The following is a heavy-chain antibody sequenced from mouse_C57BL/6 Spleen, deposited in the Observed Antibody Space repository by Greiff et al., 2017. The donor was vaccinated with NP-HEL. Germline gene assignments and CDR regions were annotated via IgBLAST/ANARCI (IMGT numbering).Heavy chain of an antibody. V-gene: IGHV5-9*01. Sequence: EVMLVESGGGLVKPGGSLKLSCAASGFTFSSYTMSWVRQTPEKRLEWVATISGGGGNTYYPDSVKGRFTISRDNAKNTLYLQMSSLRSEDTALYYCACYYYGSSIYWYFDVWGTGTTVTVSS. CDR1: GFTFSSYT. J-gene: IGHJ1*03. CDR3: ACYYYGSSIYWYFDV. CDR2: ISGGGGNT. D-gene: IGHD1-1*01.